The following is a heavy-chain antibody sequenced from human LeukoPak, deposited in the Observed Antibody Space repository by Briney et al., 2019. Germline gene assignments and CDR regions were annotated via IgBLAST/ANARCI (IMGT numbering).Heavy chain of an antibody. CDR3: ARGTFDYGDYSNWFDP. CDR1: GYTFTSHY. D-gene: IGHD4-17*01. V-gene: IGHV1-2*02. J-gene: IGHJ5*02. Sequence: ASVKVSCKASGYTFTSHYMHWVRQAPGQGLEWMGWINPNSGGTNYAQKFQGRVTMTRDTSISTAYMELSRLRSDDTAVYYCARGTFDYGDYSNWFDPWGQGTLVTVSS. CDR2: INPNSGGT.